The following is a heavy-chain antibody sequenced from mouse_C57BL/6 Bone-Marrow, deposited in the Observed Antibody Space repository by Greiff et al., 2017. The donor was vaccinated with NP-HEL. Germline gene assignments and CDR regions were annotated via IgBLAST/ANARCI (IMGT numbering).Heavy chain of an antibody. D-gene: IGHD3-3*01. CDR1: GYTFTNYW. CDR2: IYPGGGYT. Sequence: QVQLQQSGAELVRPGTSVKMSCKASGYTFTNYWIGWAKQRPGHGLEWIGDIYPGGGYTNYNEKCKGKATLTADKSSSTAYMQFSSLTSEDSAIYYCARLGGLYFDYWGQGTTLTVSS. J-gene: IGHJ2*01. CDR3: ARLGGLYFDY. V-gene: IGHV1-63*01.